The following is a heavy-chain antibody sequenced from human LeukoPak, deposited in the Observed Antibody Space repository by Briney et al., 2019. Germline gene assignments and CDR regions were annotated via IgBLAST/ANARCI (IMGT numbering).Heavy chain of an antibody. J-gene: IGHJ6*03. D-gene: IGHD3-3*01. CDR3: ARDYYDFWSGSGRNENDYYYYYYMDV. V-gene: IGHV1-69*13. Sequence: SVKVSCKASGGTFSSYAISWVRQAPGQGLEWMGGIIPIFGTANYAQKFQGRATITADESTSTAYMELSSLRSEDTAVYYCARDYYDFWSGSGRNENDYYYYYYMDVWGKGTTVTVSS. CDR2: IIPIFGTA. CDR1: GGTFSSYA.